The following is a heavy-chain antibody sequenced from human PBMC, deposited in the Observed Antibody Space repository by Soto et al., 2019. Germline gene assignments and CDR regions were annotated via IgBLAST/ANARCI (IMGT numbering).Heavy chain of an antibody. Sequence: PGGSLRLSCTGSGFTFGDFAMSWVRQAPGKGLEWVGFIRSKAYGGTTEYAASVKGRFTISRDDSKSIAYLQMSSPKTEDTALYYCTRDRYYSGSGSYYLDALDIWGHGTMVTVSS. J-gene: IGHJ3*02. CDR3: TRDRYYSGSGSYYLDALDI. CDR1: GFTFGDFA. V-gene: IGHV3-49*04. D-gene: IGHD3-10*01. CDR2: IRSKAYGGTT.